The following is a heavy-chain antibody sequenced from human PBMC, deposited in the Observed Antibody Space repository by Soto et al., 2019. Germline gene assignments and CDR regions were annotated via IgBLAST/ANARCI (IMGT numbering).Heavy chain of an antibody. CDR3: VRALGSRFMEWPRFDP. D-gene: IGHD3-3*01. CDR1: GSSFRIGDYH. V-gene: IGHV4-30-4*01. J-gene: IGHJ5*02. CDR2: ISKSGTA. Sequence: QVQLQESGPGLVRPSQTLSLTCTVSGSSFRIGDYHWTWIRQSPGKGLEWIGFISKSGTAKYNPSLSTRVSISVDTSRNQFSLKLNFVSAADTAVYYCVRALGSRFMEWPRFDPWGQGKLVTVSS.